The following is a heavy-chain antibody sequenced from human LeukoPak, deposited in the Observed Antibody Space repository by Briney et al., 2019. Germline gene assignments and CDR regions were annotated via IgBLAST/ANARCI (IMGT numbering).Heavy chain of an antibody. V-gene: IGHV1-8*01. CDR1: GYTFTSYD. Sequence: ASVKVSCKASGYTFTSYDINWVRQATGQGLEWMGWMSPNSGNTGYAQKFQGRVTMTRNTSISTAYMELSSLRSEDTAVYYCASSGSYEYYYYYYMDVWGKGTTVTVSS. J-gene: IGHJ6*03. CDR3: ASSGSYEYYYYYYMDV. D-gene: IGHD1-26*01. CDR2: MSPNSGNT.